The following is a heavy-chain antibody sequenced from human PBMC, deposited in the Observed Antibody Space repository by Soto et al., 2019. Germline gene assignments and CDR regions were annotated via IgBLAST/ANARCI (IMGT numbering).Heavy chain of an antibody. V-gene: IGHV3-53*04. Sequence: GGSLRLSCAASGFTVSSNYMSWVRQAPGKGLEWVSVIYSGGSTYYADSVKGRFTISRHNSKNTLYLQMNSLRAEDTAVYYCARAPTYSNYVWFDPWGQGTLVTVSS. J-gene: IGHJ5*02. CDR2: IYSGGST. D-gene: IGHD4-4*01. CDR3: ARAPTYSNYVWFDP. CDR1: GFTVSSNY.